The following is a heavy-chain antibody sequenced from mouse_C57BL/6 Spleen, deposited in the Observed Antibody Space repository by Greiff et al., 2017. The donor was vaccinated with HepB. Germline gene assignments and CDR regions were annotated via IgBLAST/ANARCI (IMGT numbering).Heavy chain of an antibody. Sequence: QVQLQQSGPELVKPGASVKISCKASGYTFTDYYINRVKQRPGQGLEWIGWIFPGSGSTYYNEKFKGKATLTVDKSSSTAYMLLSSLTSEDSAVYVSARSHITTVSHFDYWGQGTTLTVSS. CDR2: IFPGSGST. J-gene: IGHJ2*01. D-gene: IGHD1-1*01. CDR3: ARSHITTVSHFDY. V-gene: IGHV1-75*01. CDR1: GYTFTDYY.